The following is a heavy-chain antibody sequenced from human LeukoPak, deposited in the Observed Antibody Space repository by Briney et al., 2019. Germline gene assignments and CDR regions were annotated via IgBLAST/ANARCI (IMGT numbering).Heavy chain of an antibody. V-gene: IGHV3-30*04. Sequence: PGGSLRLSCAASGSTFSSYVMHWVRQAPGKGLEWVAIISYDGSNEYYADSVKGRFTISRDNSKNTLYLQMNSLRAADTAVYYCVSHYYYDSTPDSWGQGTLVAVSS. CDR2: ISYDGSNE. J-gene: IGHJ5*01. CDR3: VSHYYYDSTPDS. D-gene: IGHD3-10*01. CDR1: GSTFSSYV.